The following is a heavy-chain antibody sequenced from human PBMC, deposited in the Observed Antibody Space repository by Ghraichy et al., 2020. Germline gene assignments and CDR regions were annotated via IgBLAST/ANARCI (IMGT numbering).Heavy chain of an antibody. CDR3: ARGGYSSGWYASGYYGRDV. J-gene: IGHJ6*02. CDR1: GYTFTDYY. D-gene: IGHD6-19*01. CDR2: INPNSGGT. Sequence: ASVKVSCKTSGYTFTDYYMHWVRQAPGQGLEWMGWINPNSGGTNSAQNFQGWVTMTRDTSIGTAYMELSRLRSDDTAVYYCARGGYSSGWYASGYYGRDVWCQGTTVTVSS. V-gene: IGHV1-2*04.